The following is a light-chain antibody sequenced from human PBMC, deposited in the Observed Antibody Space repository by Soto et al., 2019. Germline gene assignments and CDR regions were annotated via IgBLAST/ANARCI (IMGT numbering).Light chain of an antibody. CDR2: DAS. Sequence: EIVLTQSPATLSLSPGERATLSCRASQSVSNYLAWHQQKPGQAPRLLIYDASNRATGIPARFSGSGSGTGFTLTISSLEPEDFAVYFCQHRAGWPPALSFGGGTKVEMK. CDR3: QHRAGWPPALS. V-gene: IGKV3-11*01. J-gene: IGKJ4*01. CDR1: QSVSNY.